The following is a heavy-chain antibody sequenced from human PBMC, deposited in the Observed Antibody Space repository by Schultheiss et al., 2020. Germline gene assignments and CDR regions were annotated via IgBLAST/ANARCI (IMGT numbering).Heavy chain of an antibody. CDR2: IYHSGNT. CDR1: GGSFSGYY. J-gene: IGHJ6*02. V-gene: IGHV4-34*09. D-gene: IGHD2-15*01. Sequence: SETLSLTCAVYGGSFSGYYWSWIRQPPGKGLEWIGYIYHSGNTYYNPSLKSRLTIFSDTSKNQFSLKLSSVTAADTAVYYCARSRAALDYYYYGMDVWGQGNTGTVSS. CDR3: ARSRAALDYYYYGMDV.